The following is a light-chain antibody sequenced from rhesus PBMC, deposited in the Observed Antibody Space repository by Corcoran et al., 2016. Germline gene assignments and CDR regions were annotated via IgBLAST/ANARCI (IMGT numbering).Light chain of an antibody. CDR1: PMISRW. V-gene: IGKV1-16*01. J-gene: IGKJ4*01. CDR2: KAS. CDR3: QQYNSAPLT. Sequence: DIQMTQSPSSLSAFVGDRVTITCQASPMISRWLVWYRQKPGKAPEPLNYKASSLDSGVPSRFSGSGSGTDFSLTISRLQPDDFATYYCQQYNSAPLTFGGGTKVELK.